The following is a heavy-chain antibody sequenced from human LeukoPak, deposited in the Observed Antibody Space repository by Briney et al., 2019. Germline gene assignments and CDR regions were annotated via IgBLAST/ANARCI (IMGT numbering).Heavy chain of an antibody. CDR2: INPNSGDT. J-gene: IGHJ4*02. CDR1: GFTFTAYQ. V-gene: IGHV1-2*06. D-gene: IGHD6-19*01. Sequence: ASVKVSCKASGFTFTAYQMHWVRQAPGQGLEWIGRINPNSGDTNYAQKFQGRVTMTRDMSINTAYMELSSLRSDDTAVHYCARRSVPGPFDYWGQGTLVTVSS. CDR3: ARRSVPGPFDY.